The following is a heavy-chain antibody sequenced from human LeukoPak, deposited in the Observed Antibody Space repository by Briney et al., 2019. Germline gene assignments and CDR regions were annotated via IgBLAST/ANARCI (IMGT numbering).Heavy chain of an antibody. V-gene: IGHV3-21*01. D-gene: IGHD6-19*01. CDR1: GFTFSTFG. J-gene: IGHJ2*01. Sequence: RGSLRLSCAASGFTFSTFGMIWVRHAPRKGLEWVSSISSGSYIYDADAVKARFTISRDNARNSLYLQMNSLRADDTAVYYCARLMFIAVGNWYFDLWGRGTLVTVSS. CDR2: ISSGSYI. CDR3: ARLMFIAVGNWYFDL.